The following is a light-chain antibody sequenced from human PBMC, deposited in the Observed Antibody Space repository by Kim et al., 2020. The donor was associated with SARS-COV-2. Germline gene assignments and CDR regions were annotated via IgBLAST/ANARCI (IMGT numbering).Light chain of an antibody. V-gene: IGKV3-15*01. J-gene: IGKJ1*01. CDR3: QQYNKWPPWT. CDR1: QSVGSD. Sequence: VSPGERATLSCRASQSVGSDLAWYQQKPGQAPRLLIYGASTRATGIPARFSGTGSGTEFTLTISSLQSEDLAVYYCQQYNKWPPWTFGQGTKVEI. CDR2: GAS.